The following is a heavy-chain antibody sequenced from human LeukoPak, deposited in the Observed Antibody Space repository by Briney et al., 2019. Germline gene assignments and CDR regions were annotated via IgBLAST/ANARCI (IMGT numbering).Heavy chain of an antibody. V-gene: IGHV3-74*01. D-gene: IGHD4-17*01. J-gene: IGHJ5*02. CDR1: GFTFSRYW. CDR3: ARDADYGDWGGIDP. CDR2: INSDGSRI. Sequence: GGSMRLSCAASGFTFSRYWMHWVRQAPGKGLVWVSRINSDGSRISYADSVKGRFTISRDNAKNTLYLQMNSLRAEDTAVYYCARDADYGDWGGIDPWGQGTLVTVSS.